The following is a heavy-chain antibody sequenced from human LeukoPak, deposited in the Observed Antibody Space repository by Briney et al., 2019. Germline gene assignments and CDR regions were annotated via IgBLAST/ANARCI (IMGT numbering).Heavy chain of an antibody. CDR3: ARGRYDFWSGYYFDY. Sequence: SETLSLTCAVSGGSISSSNWWSWVRQPPGKGLEWIGEIYHSGSTNYNPSLKSRVTISVDKSKNQFSLKLSSVTAADTAVYYCARGRYDFWSGYYFDYWGQGTLVTVSS. J-gene: IGHJ4*02. D-gene: IGHD3-3*01. CDR2: IYHSGST. V-gene: IGHV4-4*02. CDR1: GGSISSSNW.